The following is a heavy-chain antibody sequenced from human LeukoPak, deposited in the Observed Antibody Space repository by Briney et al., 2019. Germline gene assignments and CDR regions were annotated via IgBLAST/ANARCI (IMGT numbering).Heavy chain of an antibody. J-gene: IGHJ6*03. Sequence: NPPETLSLTCAVYGGSFSGYYWSWIRQPPGRGLEWIGEINHSGSTNYNPSLKSRVTISVDTSKNQFSLKLSSVTAADTAVYYCARGKADYYGSGSLRYYYYYYMDVWGKGTTVTVSS. CDR2: INHSGST. CDR3: ARGKADYYGSGSLRYYYYYYMDV. CDR1: GGSFSGYY. D-gene: IGHD3-10*01. V-gene: IGHV4-34*01.